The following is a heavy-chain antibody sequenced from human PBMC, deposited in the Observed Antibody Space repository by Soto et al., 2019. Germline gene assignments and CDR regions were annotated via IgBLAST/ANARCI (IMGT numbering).Heavy chain of an antibody. CDR1: GGSSGRYY. CDR3: ARHEKGSSFDH. V-gene: IGHV4-59*08. D-gene: IGHD6-6*01. CDR2: IYDSENT. J-gene: IGHJ4*02. Sequence: PSETLSLTCSVSGGSSGRYYWSWIRQSPGKGLEWIGFIYDSENTNYNPSLKSRVTISGDTSKNQLSLTLSSVTAADTAIYYCARHEKGSSFDHWGQGALVTVSS.